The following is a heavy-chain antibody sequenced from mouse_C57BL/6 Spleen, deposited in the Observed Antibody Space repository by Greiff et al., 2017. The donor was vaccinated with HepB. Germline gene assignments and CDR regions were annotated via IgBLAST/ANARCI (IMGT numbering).Heavy chain of an antibody. CDR2: IWGVGST. V-gene: IGHV2-6*01. J-gene: IGHJ3*01. Sequence: VKLKESGPGLVAPSQSLSITCTVSGFSLTSYGVDWVRQSPGKGLEWLGVIWGVGSTNYNSALKSRLSISKDNSKSQVFLKMNSLQTDDTAMYYCAIITTVVPFAYWGQGTLVTVSA. D-gene: IGHD1-1*01. CDR1: GFSLTSYG. CDR3: AIITTVVPFAY.